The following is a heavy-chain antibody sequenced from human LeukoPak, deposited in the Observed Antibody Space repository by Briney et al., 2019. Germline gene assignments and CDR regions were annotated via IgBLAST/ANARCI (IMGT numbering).Heavy chain of an antibody. Sequence: SETLSLTCTVSGGSISSYYWSWIRQPPGKGLEWIGYIYYSGSTNYNPSLKSRVTISVDTSKNQFSLKLSSVTAADTAVYYSARVGGELIDYWGQGTLVTVSS. CDR1: GGSISSYY. J-gene: IGHJ4*02. CDR2: IYYSGST. V-gene: IGHV4-59*01. CDR3: ARVGGELIDY. D-gene: IGHD3-10*01.